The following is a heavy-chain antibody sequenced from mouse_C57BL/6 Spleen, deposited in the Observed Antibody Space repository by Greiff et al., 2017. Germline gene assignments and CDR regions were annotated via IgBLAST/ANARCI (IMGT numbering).Heavy chain of an antibody. Sequence: VQRVESGPELVKPGASVKISCKASGYAFSSSWMNWVKQRPGKGLEWIGRIYPGDGDTNYNGKFKGKATLTADKSSSTAYMQISSLTSEDSAVYVCARWDGNYPLFDYWGQGTTLTVSS. V-gene: IGHV1-82*01. CDR3: ARWDGNYPLFDY. CDR2: IYPGDGDT. CDR1: GYAFSSSW. J-gene: IGHJ2*01. D-gene: IGHD2-1*01.